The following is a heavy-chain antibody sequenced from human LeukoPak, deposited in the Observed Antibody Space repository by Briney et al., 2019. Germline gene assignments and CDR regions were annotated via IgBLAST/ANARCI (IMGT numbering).Heavy chain of an antibody. CDR1: GFTFSNYW. CDR3: AREGTRNIAVAGTNDY. D-gene: IGHD6-19*01. Sequence: PGGSLRLSCAASGFTFSNYWMSWVRQAPGKGLDWVANINQDGSEKYYMHSVRGRFTISRDNAKNSVHLQMNSLRAEDTAVYYCAREGTRNIAVAGTNDYWGQGTLVTVSS. CDR2: INQDGSEK. V-gene: IGHV3-7*03. J-gene: IGHJ4*02.